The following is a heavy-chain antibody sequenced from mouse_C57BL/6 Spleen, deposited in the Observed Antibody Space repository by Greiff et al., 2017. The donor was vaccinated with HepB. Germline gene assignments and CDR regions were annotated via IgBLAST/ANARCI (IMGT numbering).Heavy chain of an antibody. Sequence: EVKVEESGGGLVKPGGSLKLSCAASGFTFSDYGMHWVRQAPEKGLEWVAYISSGSSTIYYADTVKGRFTISRDNAKNTLFLQMTSLRSEDTAMYYCARDDYADYAMDYWGQGTSVTVSS. CDR2: ISSGSSTI. CDR3: ARDDYADYAMDY. D-gene: IGHD2-4*01. CDR1: GFTFSDYG. V-gene: IGHV5-17*01. J-gene: IGHJ4*01.